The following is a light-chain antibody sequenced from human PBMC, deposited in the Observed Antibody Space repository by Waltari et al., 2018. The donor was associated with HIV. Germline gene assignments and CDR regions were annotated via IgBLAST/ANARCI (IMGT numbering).Light chain of an antibody. J-gene: IGLJ2*01. V-gene: IGLV1-51*02. CDR2: ENN. CDR3: GTWDSSLSAGVV. CDR1: TPNIGNKY. Sequence: QSVLTQPPSVSAAPGQKVTIPCPESTPNIGNKYVAWSQQIPATAPKLLIYENNKRPSGIPDRFSGSKSGTSATLGITGLQTGDEADYYCGTWDSSLSAGVVFGGGTKLTVL.